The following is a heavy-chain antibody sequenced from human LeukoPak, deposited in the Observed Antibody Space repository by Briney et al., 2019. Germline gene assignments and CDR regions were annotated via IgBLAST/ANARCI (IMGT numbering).Heavy chain of an antibody. D-gene: IGHD5-24*01. CDR1: GFAFSSYA. J-gene: IGHJ6*03. V-gene: IGHV3-30*04. CDR3: AKRGVEMATIYYMDV. CDR2: ISYDGSNK. Sequence: PGGSLRLPCAASGFAFSSYALHWVRQAPGKGLEGVAIISYDGSNKYYADSVKGRFTISRDNSKNTLYLQMNSLRDEDTAVYYCAKRGVEMATIYYMDVWGKGTAVT.